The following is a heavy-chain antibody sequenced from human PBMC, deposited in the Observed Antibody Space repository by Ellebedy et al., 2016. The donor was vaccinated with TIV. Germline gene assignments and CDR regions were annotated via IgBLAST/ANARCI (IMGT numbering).Heavy chain of an antibody. Sequence: GSLRLXXAVYGGSFSGYYWSWIRQPPGKGLEWIGEINHSGSTNYNPSLKSRVTISVDTSKNQFSLKLSSVTAADTAVYYCASRGYWGQGTLVTVSS. D-gene: IGHD1-1*01. V-gene: IGHV4-34*01. CDR2: INHSGST. CDR1: GGSFSGYY. J-gene: IGHJ4*02. CDR3: ASRGY.